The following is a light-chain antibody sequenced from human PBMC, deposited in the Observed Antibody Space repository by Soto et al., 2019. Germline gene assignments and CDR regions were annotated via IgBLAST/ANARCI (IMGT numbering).Light chain of an antibody. Sequence: EIVLTQSPGTLSLSPGERATLFCRASQSVSSNFLAWYPQKPGQAPRLLIYKASRRAAGIPDRFSGSGSGTDFTLTISRLEPEDFAVYYCQQYSTSAPRYTFGQGTKLEIK. J-gene: IGKJ2*01. CDR2: KAS. CDR3: QQYSTSAPRYT. V-gene: IGKV3-20*01. CDR1: QSVSSNF.